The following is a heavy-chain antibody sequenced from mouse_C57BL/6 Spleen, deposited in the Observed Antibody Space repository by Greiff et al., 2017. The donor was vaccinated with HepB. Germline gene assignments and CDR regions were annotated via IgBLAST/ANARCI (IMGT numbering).Heavy chain of an antibody. J-gene: IGHJ1*03. V-gene: IGHV1-15*01. CDR2: IDPDTGGT. CDR3: TRRDYGDWYFDV. Sequence: VQLQQPGAELVRPGASVTLSCKASGYTFTDYEMHWVKQTPVHGLEWIGAIDPDTGGTAYNQKFKGKAILTADKSSSTAYMELRSLTSEDSAVYYCTRRDYGDWYFDVWGTGTTVTVSS. D-gene: IGHD1-1*02. CDR1: GYTFTDYE.